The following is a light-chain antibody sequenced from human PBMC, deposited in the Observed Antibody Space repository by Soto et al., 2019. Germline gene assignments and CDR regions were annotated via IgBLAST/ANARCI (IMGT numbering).Light chain of an antibody. Sequence: AIEMTHSPSSLSASVGDRVTITCRASQGIGSDLAWYQQRPGKAPKLLIYAASSLQSGVPSRFSGSGSGTDFTLTISSLQPEDFANYYCLQDYNLLTFGGGTKVE. CDR3: LQDYNLLT. V-gene: IGKV1-6*01. J-gene: IGKJ4*01. CDR1: QGIGSD. CDR2: AAS.